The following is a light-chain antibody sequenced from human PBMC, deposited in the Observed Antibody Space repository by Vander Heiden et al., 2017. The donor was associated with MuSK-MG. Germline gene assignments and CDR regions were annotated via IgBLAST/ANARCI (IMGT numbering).Light chain of an antibody. CDR2: AAS. CDR3: QQSYSTRFT. V-gene: IGKV1-39*01. J-gene: IGKJ3*01. Sequence: IPMTQSPSSLSASVGDRVTITCRASQSISSYLNWYQQKPGKAPKLLIYAASSLQSGVPSRFSGSGSGTDFTLTISSLKPEDFATYYCQQSYSTRFTFGPGTKVEIK. CDR1: QSISSY.